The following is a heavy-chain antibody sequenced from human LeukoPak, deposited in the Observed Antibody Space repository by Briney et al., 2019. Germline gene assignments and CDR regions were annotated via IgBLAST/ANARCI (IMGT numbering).Heavy chain of an antibody. Sequence: SETLSLTCTVSGGSISSYYWSWIRQPAGKGLEWIGETYHSGSTNYNSSLKSRVTISLDTSKNQFSLKLSSVTAADTAVYYCARGRRIVVVLGATRTHRDYYMDVWGKGTTVTVSS. V-gene: IGHV4-59*12. D-gene: IGHD2-15*01. CDR3: ARGRRIVVVLGATRTHRDYYMDV. J-gene: IGHJ6*03. CDR2: TYHSGST. CDR1: GGSISSYY.